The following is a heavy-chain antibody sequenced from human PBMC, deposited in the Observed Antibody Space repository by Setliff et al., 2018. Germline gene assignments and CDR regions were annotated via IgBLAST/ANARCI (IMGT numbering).Heavy chain of an antibody. CDR2: ISPYNGNT. CDR1: GYTFKTYG. Sequence: ASVKVSCKASGYTFKTYGFTWVRQAPGQGLEWMGWISPYNGNTNSAQKFQGRVTMTTDTSTSTAYMELKSLRHVDTAVYYCAREVYCSGGRSYFDGWGQGTLVTVSS. V-gene: IGHV1-18*01. D-gene: IGHD2-15*01. J-gene: IGHJ4*02. CDR3: AREVYCSGGRSYFDG.